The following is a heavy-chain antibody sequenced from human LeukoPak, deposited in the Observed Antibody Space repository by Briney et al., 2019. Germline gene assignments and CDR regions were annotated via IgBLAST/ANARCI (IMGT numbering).Heavy chain of an antibody. CDR1: GDSVSSDSYY. CDR3: ARDSRGYYDTSGYFDY. D-gene: IGHD3-22*01. J-gene: IGHJ4*02. Sequence: SETLSLTCTVSGDSVSSDSYYWSWIRQPPGKGLEWIGYTYYSGTTKQNPSLKSRVTLSVDTSKNQLSLKLTSVTAADTAVYYCARDSRGYYDTSGYFDYWGQGTLVTVSS. V-gene: IGHV4-61*01. CDR2: TYYSGTT.